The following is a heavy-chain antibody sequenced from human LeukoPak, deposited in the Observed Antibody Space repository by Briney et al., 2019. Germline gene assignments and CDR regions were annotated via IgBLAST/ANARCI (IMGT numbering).Heavy chain of an antibody. CDR1: GGSISSGDYY. J-gene: IGHJ4*02. V-gene: IGHV4-30-4*01. CDR3: AAPGIAAAGPTFDY. CDR2: IYYSGST. D-gene: IGHD6-13*01. Sequence: SETPSLTCTVSGGSISSGDYYRSWIRQPPGKGLEWIGYIYYSGSTYYNPSLKSRVTISVDTSKNQFSLKLSSVTAADTAVYYCAAPGIAAAGPTFDYWGQGTLVAVSS.